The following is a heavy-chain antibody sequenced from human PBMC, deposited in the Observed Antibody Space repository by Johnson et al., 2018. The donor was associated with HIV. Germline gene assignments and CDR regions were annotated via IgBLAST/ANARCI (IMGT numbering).Heavy chain of an antibody. Sequence: VQLVESGGGVVQPGGSLRLSCAASGFRSDDYAMHWVRLTPGKGLEWVSLISWDGSHTYYGDSVRGRFSISRDSSKASLYLQMNSLRPEDTALYYCAKDSDSFYFGSGDGFDIWGQGTMVTVSS. D-gene: IGHD3-9*01. J-gene: IGHJ3*02. CDR1: GFRSDDYA. V-gene: IGHV3-43D*03. CDR3: AKDSDSFYFGSGDGFDI. CDR2: ISWDGSHT.